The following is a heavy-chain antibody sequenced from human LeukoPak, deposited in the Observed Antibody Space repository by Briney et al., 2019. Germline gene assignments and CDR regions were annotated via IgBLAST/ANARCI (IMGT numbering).Heavy chain of an antibody. D-gene: IGHD3-16*01. CDR3: ARSLGVGYDY. CDR2: ISSSSSYI. Sequence: GGSLRLSCVASGFTFSSYAMSWVRQAPGKGLEWVSSISSSSSYIYYADSVKGRFTISRDNAKNSLYLQMNSLRAEDTAVCYCARSLGVGYDYWGQGTLVTVSS. CDR1: GFTFSSYA. V-gene: IGHV3-21*01. J-gene: IGHJ4*02.